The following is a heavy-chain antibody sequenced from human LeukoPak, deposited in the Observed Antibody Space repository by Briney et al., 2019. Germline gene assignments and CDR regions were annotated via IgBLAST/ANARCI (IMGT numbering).Heavy chain of an antibody. J-gene: IGHJ4*02. Sequence: GGSLRLSCAASGFTFSSYSMNWVRQAPGKGLEWVSSISGDSNYIYYADSVRGRFTISRDNSKNTLYLQMNSLGAEDTAVYYCAREGGYSSSWYRGYFDYWGQGTLVTVSS. CDR3: AREGGYSSSWYRGYFDY. CDR1: GFTFSSYS. V-gene: IGHV3-21*04. CDR2: ISGDSNYI. D-gene: IGHD6-13*01.